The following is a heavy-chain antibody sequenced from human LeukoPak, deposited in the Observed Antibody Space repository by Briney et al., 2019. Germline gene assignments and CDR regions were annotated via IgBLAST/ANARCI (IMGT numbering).Heavy chain of an antibody. J-gene: IGHJ3*02. CDR1: GFIFSNYW. Sequence: GGSLRLSCAASGFIFSNYWMSWVRQAPGKGLEWVANIKQDGSEKYYVDSVKGRFTISRDNAKNSLYVQMSSLRAEDTAVYYCARVTAYSSSWLGAFDTWGQGTMVTVSS. CDR2: IKQDGSEK. CDR3: ARVTAYSSSWLGAFDT. V-gene: IGHV3-7*01. D-gene: IGHD6-13*01.